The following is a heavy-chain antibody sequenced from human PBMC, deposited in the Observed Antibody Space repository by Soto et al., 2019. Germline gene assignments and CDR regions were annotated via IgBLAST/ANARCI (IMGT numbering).Heavy chain of an antibody. CDR3: ARELTGYYNENYYYYGMDV. CDR2: IWYDGSNK. CDR1: GFTFSSYG. J-gene: IGHJ6*02. V-gene: IGHV3-33*01. D-gene: IGHD3-9*01. Sequence: PGGSLRLSCAASGFTFSSYGMHWVRQAPGKGLEWVAVIWYDGSNKYYADSVKGRFTISRDNSKNTLYLQMNSLRAEDTAVYYCARELTGYYNENYYYYGMDVWGQGTTVTVSS.